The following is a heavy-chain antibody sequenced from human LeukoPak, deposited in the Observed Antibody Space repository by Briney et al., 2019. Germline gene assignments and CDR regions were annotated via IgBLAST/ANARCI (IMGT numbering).Heavy chain of an antibody. CDR3: ARVPGIAAAGKDNWFDP. Sequence: ASVKVSCKASGYTFTGYYMHWVRQAPGQGLEWMGWINPNSGGTNCAQKFQGRVTMTRDTSISTAYMELSRLRSDDTAVYYCARVPGIAAAGKDNWFDPWGQGTLVTVSS. CDR2: INPNSGGT. V-gene: IGHV1-2*02. J-gene: IGHJ5*02. D-gene: IGHD6-13*01. CDR1: GYTFTGYY.